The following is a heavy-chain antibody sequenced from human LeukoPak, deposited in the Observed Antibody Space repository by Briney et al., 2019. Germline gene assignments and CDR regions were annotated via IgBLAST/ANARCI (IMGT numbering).Heavy chain of an antibody. D-gene: IGHD3-9*01. CDR3: ARDNYDILTAYYGLDF. CDR2: IYTTGTT. J-gene: IGHJ5*01. CDR1: GGSISSGNYY. V-gene: IGHV4-61*02. Sequence: SETLSLTCTVSGGSISSGNYYWTWIRQPAGRGLEWIGRIYTTGTTNYNPSLKSRVTISLDTSRSQFSLKLSSVTAADTAVYYCARDNYDILTAYYGLDFWGHGTLVTVSS.